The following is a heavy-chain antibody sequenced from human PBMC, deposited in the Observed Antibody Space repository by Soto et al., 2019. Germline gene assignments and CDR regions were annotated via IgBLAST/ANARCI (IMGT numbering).Heavy chain of an antibody. CDR3: ATEPYFYDASGVDV. V-gene: IGHV3-15*07. Sequence: EVQLVESGGGLVKPGGSLRLACAASGFTLRTAWMNWVRQAPGKGLEWVGGIKRESDGGTTDYGVSVRGRFTISRDDSQNTLYLQMNSLGIEDTAVYYCATEPYFYDASGVDVWGQGTTVTVSS. CDR2: IKRESDGGTT. J-gene: IGHJ6*02. CDR1: GFTLRTAW. D-gene: IGHD3-22*01.